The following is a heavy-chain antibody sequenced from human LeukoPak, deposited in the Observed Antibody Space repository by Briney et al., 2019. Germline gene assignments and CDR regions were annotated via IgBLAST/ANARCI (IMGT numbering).Heavy chain of an antibody. CDR1: GGSFSGYY. D-gene: IGHD4-17*01. Sequence: PSETLSLTCAVYGGSFSGYYWSWIRQPPGKGLEWIGEINHSGSTNYNPSLKSRVTISVDTSKSQFSLKLSSVTAADTAVYYCARVDQGYGEVYYYYYMDVWGKGTTVTVSS. J-gene: IGHJ6*03. CDR3: ARVDQGYGEVYYYYYMDV. CDR2: INHSGST. V-gene: IGHV4-34*01.